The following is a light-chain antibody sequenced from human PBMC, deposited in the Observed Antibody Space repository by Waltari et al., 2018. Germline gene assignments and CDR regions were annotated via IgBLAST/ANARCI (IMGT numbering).Light chain of an antibody. CDR2: DVS. CDR1: SSDVGAYGY. J-gene: IGLJ1*01. V-gene: IGLV2-14*03. Sequence: SPGQSITISCTGTSSDVGAYGYVSWYQQYPGKAPQLVIHDVSSRPSGTSDRFSGSKSGNTASLIISGLQADDEADYYCSSYTASRHYVFGTGTKVTVL. CDR3: SSYTASRHYV.